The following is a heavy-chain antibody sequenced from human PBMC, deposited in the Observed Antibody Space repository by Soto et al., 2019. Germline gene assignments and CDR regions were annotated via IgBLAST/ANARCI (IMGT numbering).Heavy chain of an antibody. CDR1: GYIFRSYG. J-gene: IGHJ5*02. Sequence: GASVKVSCKGSGYIFRSYGLNWVRQAPGQRLEWMGWINAANGDTKYSPKFQGRVTITRDTSASTAYMELSSLRSEDTAVYYCVRRHVSATGIDWFDPWGQGTLVTVSS. CDR2: INAANGDT. D-gene: IGHD6-13*01. V-gene: IGHV1-3*01. CDR3: VRRHVSATGIDWFDP.